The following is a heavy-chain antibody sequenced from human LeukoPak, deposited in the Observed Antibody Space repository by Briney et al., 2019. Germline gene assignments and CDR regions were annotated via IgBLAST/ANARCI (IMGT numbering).Heavy chain of an antibody. D-gene: IGHD6-19*01. CDR1: GFTFSSYG. CDR3: AKGGVAGLFDY. Sequence: PGRSLRLSCAASGFTFSSYGMHWVRQAPGKGLEWVAVISYDGSNKYYADSVKGRFTISRDNSKNTLYLQMNSLRAEDTAVYYCAKGGVAGLFDYWGQGTLVTFSS. J-gene: IGHJ4*02. CDR2: ISYDGSNK. V-gene: IGHV3-30*18.